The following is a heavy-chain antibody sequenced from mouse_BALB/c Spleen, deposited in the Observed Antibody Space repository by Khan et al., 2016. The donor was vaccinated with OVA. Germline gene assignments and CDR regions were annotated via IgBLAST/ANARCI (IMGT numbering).Heavy chain of an antibody. V-gene: IGHV5-15*02. CDR3: ARSWAMDD. CDR2: ISSLAYGI. CDR1: GFTFSDYG. Sequence: EVELVESGGGLMQPGGSRKLSCAASGFTFSDYGLAWVRQAPGKGPEWIAFISSLAYGIYYADTVTGRFTISRENAKNTLYLEMSSLRSEDTAMYYCARSWAMDDWGEGTTVTVSS. J-gene: IGHJ4*01.